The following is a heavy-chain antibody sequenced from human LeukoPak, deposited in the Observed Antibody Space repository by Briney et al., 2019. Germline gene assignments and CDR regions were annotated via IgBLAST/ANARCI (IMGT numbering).Heavy chain of an antibody. J-gene: IGHJ4*02. D-gene: IGHD1-26*01. CDR2: IYSTGST. CDR1: GGSVRRYW. Sequence: SETLSLTCVVSGGSVRRYWWGWVRQPAGKGLEWLGRIYSTGSTRFNPSLKSRLTLSIDTSTNQFSLKLTSVTAADTAVYFCARQGYTVSYYFLDYWSQGTLVTVSS. CDR3: ARQGYTVSYYFLDY. V-gene: IGHV4-4*07.